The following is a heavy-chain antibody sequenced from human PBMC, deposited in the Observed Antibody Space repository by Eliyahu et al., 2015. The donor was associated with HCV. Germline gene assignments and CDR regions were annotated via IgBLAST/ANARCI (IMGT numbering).Heavy chain of an antibody. V-gene: IGHV3-23*01. D-gene: IGHD6-19*01. CDR3: AKEPSYSSGWYDFDY. CDR2: ISGSGGST. J-gene: IGHJ4*02. CDR1: GFTFSRYA. Sequence: EVQLLESGGGLVQPGGSLRLSCAASGFTFSRYAMXWVRQAPGEGLGWVSAISGSGGSTYYADSVKGRFTISRDNSKNTLYLQMNSLRAEDTAVYYCAKEPSYSSGWYDFDYWGQGTLVTVSS.